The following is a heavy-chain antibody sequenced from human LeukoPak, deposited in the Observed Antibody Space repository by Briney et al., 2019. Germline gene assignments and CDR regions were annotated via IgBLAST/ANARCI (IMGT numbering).Heavy chain of an antibody. CDR3: SRDISSPTRAFDI. CDR2: ITSSGRHT. J-gene: IGHJ3*02. Sequence: PGGSLRLSCEASGFTLSIYEMTWVRQAPGKGLEWVSYITSSGRHTFYADSVKGRFTISRDTAKNSLYLQMNSLRGEDTAVYYCSRDISSPTRAFDIWGQGTMVTVS. D-gene: IGHD2-15*01. V-gene: IGHV3-48*03. CDR1: GFTLSIYE.